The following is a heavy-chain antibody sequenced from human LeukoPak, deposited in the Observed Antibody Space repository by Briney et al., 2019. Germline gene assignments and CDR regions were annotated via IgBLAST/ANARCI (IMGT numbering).Heavy chain of an antibody. CDR2: ISGSGGST. Sequence: GGSLRLSCAASGFTFSSYAMSWVRQAPGKGLEWVSTISGSGGSTHYADSVKGRFTISRDNSKNTLYVQMNSLRAEDTAVYYCAKGHDLHFDYWGQGTLVTVSS. CDR3: AKGHDLHFDY. V-gene: IGHV3-23*01. J-gene: IGHJ4*02. D-gene: IGHD1-1*01. CDR1: GFTFSSYA.